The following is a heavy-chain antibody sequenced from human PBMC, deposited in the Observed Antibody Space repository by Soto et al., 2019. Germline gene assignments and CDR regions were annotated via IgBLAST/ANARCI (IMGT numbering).Heavy chain of an antibody. V-gene: IGHV3-21*06. J-gene: IGHJ4*02. Sequence: GGSPRLSCAASGFIFTRYSMNWVRQAPGKGLEWVSSISSTTNYIYYGDSMKGRFTISRDNAKNSLYLEMNSLGAEDTAVYYCARESEDLTSNFDYWGQGTLVTVSS. CDR3: ARESEDLTSNFDY. CDR2: ISSTTNYI. CDR1: GFIFTRYS.